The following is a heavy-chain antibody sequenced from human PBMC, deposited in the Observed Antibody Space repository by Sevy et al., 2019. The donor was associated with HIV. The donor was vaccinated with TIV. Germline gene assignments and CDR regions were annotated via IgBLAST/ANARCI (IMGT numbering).Heavy chain of an antibody. V-gene: IGHV3-9*01. J-gene: IGHJ4*02. CDR1: GFTFDDYA. CDR2: ISWNSGSI. CDR3: AKDRTATSYGTHLFDY. D-gene: IGHD5-18*01. Sequence: GGSLRLSCAASGFTFDDYAMHWVRQAPGKGLEWDSGISWNSGSIGYADSVKRRFTISRDNAKNSLYLQMNSLRAEDTALYYCAKDRTATSYGTHLFDYWGQGTLVTVSS.